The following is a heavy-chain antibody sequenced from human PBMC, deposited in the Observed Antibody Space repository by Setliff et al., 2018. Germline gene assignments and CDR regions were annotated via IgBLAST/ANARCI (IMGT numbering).Heavy chain of an antibody. CDR2: IRYDGNVK. CDR3: AKDRDPCSSTSCFYYYMDV. Sequence: GESLKISCGAAGFTFGGYGMHWVRQAPGKGLEWVALIRYDGNVKYHADPVKDRFTISRDNSKNTLYLQMNSLRIEDTAVYYCAKDRDPCSSTSCFYYYMDVWGKGTTVTVSS. D-gene: IGHD2-2*01. J-gene: IGHJ6*03. CDR1: GFTFGGYG. V-gene: IGHV3-30*02.